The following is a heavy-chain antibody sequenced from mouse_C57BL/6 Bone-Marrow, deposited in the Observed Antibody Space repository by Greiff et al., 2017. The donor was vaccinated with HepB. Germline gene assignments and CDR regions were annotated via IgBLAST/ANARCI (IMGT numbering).Heavy chain of an antibody. CDR2: IDPANGNT. J-gene: IGHJ3*01. V-gene: IGHV14-3*01. CDR3: ARWAY. CDR1: GFNIKNNY. Sequence: EVKLVESVAELVRPGASVKLSCTASGFNIKNNYMHWVKQRPEQGLEWIGRIDPANGNTKYAPKFQGKATITADTSSNTAYLQLSSLTSEDTAIYYCARWAYWGQGTLVTVSA.